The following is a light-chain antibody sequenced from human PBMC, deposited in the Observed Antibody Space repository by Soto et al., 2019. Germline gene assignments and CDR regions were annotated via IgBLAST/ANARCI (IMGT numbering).Light chain of an antibody. CDR2: EAS. CDR1: QSVSSTY. V-gene: IGKV3-20*01. CDR3: QHYDSLRWT. J-gene: IGKJ1*01. Sequence: DIVLAQAPGTLSLPPGERATLSCRASQSVSSTYLTRYQQKPGQAPRLLIYEASRRATGIPDRFSGSGSGTDFSLTISRLEPEDFAVYYCQHYDSLRWTFGLGTKVDIK.